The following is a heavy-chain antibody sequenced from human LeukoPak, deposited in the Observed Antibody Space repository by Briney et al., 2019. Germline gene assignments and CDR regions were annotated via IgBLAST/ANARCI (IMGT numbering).Heavy chain of an antibody. D-gene: IGHD3-22*01. Sequence: GGSLRLSCAASGFTFSSYSMNWVRQAPGKGLEWVSYISSSSSTIYYADSVNGRFTISRDNAKNSLYLQMNSLRAEDTAVYYCARSYYYDSSAFDIWGQGTMVTVSS. CDR2: ISSSSSTI. CDR1: GFTFSSYS. V-gene: IGHV3-48*01. J-gene: IGHJ3*02. CDR3: ARSYYYDSSAFDI.